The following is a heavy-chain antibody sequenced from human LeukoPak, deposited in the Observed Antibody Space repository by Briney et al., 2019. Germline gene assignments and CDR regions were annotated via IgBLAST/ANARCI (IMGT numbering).Heavy chain of an antibody. J-gene: IGHJ4*02. CDR3: AKDAGSRRYCSGGSCYSAYDY. Sequence: AGSLRLSCAASGFTFSSNAMSWVRQAPGKGLEWVSAISGSGGSTYYADSVKGRFTISRDNSKNSLYLQMNSLRAEDTAVYYCAKDAGSRRYCSGGSCYSAYDYWGQGTLVTVSS. CDR1: GFTFSSNA. V-gene: IGHV3-23*01. D-gene: IGHD2-15*01. CDR2: ISGSGGST.